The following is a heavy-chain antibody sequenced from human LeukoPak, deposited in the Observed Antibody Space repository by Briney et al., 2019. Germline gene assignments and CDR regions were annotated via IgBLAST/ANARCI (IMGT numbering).Heavy chain of an antibody. Sequence: GGSLRLSCAASEFSVGSNYMTWVRQAPGKGLEWVSLIYSGGSTYYADSVKGRFTISRDNSKNTLYLQMNSLRAEDTAVYYCARDRFWNGDYYNYYMDVWGKGTTVTVSS. D-gene: IGHD1-1*01. V-gene: IGHV3-66*01. CDR3: ARDRFWNGDYYNYYMDV. CDR1: EFSVGSNY. CDR2: IYSGGST. J-gene: IGHJ6*03.